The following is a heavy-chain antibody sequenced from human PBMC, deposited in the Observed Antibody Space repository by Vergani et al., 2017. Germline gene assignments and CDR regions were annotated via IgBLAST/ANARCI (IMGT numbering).Heavy chain of an antibody. D-gene: IGHD2-2*01. CDR2: IYPGDSDT. V-gene: IGHV5-51*03. Sequence: EVQLVQSGAEVKKPGESLKISCKGSGYSFTSYWIGWVRQMPGKVLEWMGIIYPGDSDTRYSPSFQCQVTISADKSSSTAYLQWSSLKASDTAMYYCARRTAYCSSTSCSCYMDVWGKGTTVTVSS. CDR3: ARRTAYCSSTSCSCYMDV. J-gene: IGHJ6*03. CDR1: GYSFTSYW.